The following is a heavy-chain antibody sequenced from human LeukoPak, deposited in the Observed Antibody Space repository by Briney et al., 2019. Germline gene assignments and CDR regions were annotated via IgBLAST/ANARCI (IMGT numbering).Heavy chain of an antibody. CDR2: LSSSSSTI. CDR3: AKIDFWSGFDWFDP. D-gene: IGHD3-3*01. Sequence: GGPLRHSRAASGFTFSSYRMNWVRQAPGKGLEWVSYLSSSSSTIYYADSVTGQFTISRDNAKNSLYLQMNSLRAEDTAVYYCAKIDFWSGFDWFDPWGQGTLVTVSS. V-gene: IGHV3-48*01. CDR1: GFTFSSYR. J-gene: IGHJ5*02.